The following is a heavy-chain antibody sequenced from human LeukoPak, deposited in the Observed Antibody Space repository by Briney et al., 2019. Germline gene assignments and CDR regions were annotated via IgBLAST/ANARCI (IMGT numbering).Heavy chain of an antibody. J-gene: IGHJ4*02. CDR3: ARHVCGGDCYTFDY. CDR2: MFYSGTT. D-gene: IGHD2-21*02. CDR1: GGSISSNSHY. Sequence: SETLSLTCTVSGGSISSNSHYWAWTRQPPGKGLEWIGSMFYSGTTYYQSSLKSRVTTSVDTSKNQFSLKLSSVTAADTAVYYCARHVCGGDCYTFDYWGQGILVTVSS. V-gene: IGHV4-39*01.